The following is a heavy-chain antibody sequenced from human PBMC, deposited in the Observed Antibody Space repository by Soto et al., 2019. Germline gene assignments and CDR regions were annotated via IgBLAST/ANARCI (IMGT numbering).Heavy chain of an antibody. CDR3: AFSPGLLPFIDAFDI. CDR1: GFTFSSYA. Sequence: GGSLRLSCAASGFTFSSYAMSWVRQAPGKGLEWVSAISGSGVSTYYADFVKGRYTNSRDNSKNTLYLQMNSLRAEDTAVYYCAFSPGLLPFIDAFDIWGQGTMVTVSS. J-gene: IGHJ3*02. V-gene: IGHV3-23*01. D-gene: IGHD3-22*01. CDR2: ISGSGVST.